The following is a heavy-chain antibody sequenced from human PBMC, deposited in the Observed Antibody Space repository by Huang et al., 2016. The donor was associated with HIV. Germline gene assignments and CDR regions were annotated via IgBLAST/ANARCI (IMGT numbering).Heavy chain of an antibody. Sequence: QVQLVESGGGVVQPGRSLRISCAASGFTFSSYGMHWVHQAPGKGLEWGAGISYDGKTKYYADSVKGRFSISRDNSKTTVYLQLNSLRVEDTAVYYCAKGGSAAAVLDFWGQGTLVTVSS. CDR1: GFTFSSYG. D-gene: IGHD6-13*01. CDR3: AKGGSAAAVLDF. V-gene: IGHV3-30*18. J-gene: IGHJ4*02. CDR2: ISYDGKTK.